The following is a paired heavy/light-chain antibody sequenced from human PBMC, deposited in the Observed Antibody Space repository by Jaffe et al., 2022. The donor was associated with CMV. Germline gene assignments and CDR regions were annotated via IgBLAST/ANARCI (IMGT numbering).Heavy chain of an antibody. D-gene: IGHD5-18*01. CDR2: IDVVASNT. Sequence: DVQLAQSGAEVKKPGESLKISCRASGYTFTTDWIGWVRQMPGKGLEWMGVIDVVASNTRYGPSFQGQVTISADKSISTVYMQWSSLQASDSAIYYCARVRIYSHGPDDAFDVWGQGTMVTVSS. CDR1: GYTFTTDW. CDR3: ARVRIYSHGPDDAFDV. V-gene: IGHV5-51*01. J-gene: IGHJ3*01.
Light chain of an antibody. Sequence: EIVMTQSPATLSVSPGERATLSCRASQSVGISLAWYQQKPGQPPRLLIFGASIRATGIPARFSGSGSETDFTLTISSLQSEDFAVYYCQYYKDWPPYAFGQGTKLEI. CDR1: QSVGIS. CDR2: GAS. V-gene: IGKV3-15*01. CDR3: QYYKDWPPYA. J-gene: IGKJ2*01.